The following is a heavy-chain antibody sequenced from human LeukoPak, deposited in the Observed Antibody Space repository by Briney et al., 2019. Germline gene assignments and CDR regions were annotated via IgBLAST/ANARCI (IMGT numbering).Heavy chain of an antibody. CDR3: TTGTDRRDGYNCYYYYGMDV. V-gene: IGHV3-15*01. Sequence: GGSLRLSCAASGFTFSNAWMSWVRQAPGKGLEWVGRIKSKTDGGTTDYAAPVKGRFTIPRDDSKNTLYLQMNSLKTEDTAVYYCTTGTDRRDGYNCYYYYGMDVWGQGTTVTVSS. CDR1: GFTFSNAW. D-gene: IGHD5-24*01. CDR2: IKSKTDGGTT. J-gene: IGHJ6*02.